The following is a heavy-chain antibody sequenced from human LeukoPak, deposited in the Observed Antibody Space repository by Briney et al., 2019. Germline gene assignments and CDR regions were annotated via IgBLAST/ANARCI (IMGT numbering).Heavy chain of an antibody. V-gene: IGHV3-23*01. D-gene: IGHD3-10*01. CDR2: ISGSGGST. Sequence: PGGSLRLSCAASGFTFSSYAMSWVRQAPGKGLEWVSAISGSGGSTYYADSVEGRFTISRDNSKNTLYLQMNSLRAEDTAVYYCAKFKELTPGMDVWGQGTTVTVSS. CDR1: GFTFSSYA. J-gene: IGHJ6*02. CDR3: AKFKELTPGMDV.